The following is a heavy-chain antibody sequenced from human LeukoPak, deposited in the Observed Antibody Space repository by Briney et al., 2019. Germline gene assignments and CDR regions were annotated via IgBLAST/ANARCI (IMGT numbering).Heavy chain of an antibody. J-gene: IGHJ5*02. Sequence: GGSLRLSCATSGFTFSNFPMSWVRQAPGKGLEWVSTISGSGGSTYYADSVKGRFTISRDNSKNTLYLQMNSLRAEDTAVYYCAKGYRPFDPWGQGTLVTVSS. CDR2: ISGSGGST. CDR1: GFTFSNFP. CDR3: AKGYRPFDP. D-gene: IGHD1-14*01. V-gene: IGHV3-23*01.